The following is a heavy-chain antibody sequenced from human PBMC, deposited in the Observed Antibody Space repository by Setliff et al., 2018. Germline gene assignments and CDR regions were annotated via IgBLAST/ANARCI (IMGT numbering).Heavy chain of an antibody. CDR2: IYYSGST. Sequence: SETLSLTCTVSGGSISSYYWSWIRQPPGKGLEWIGYIYYSGSTNYNPSLKSRVTISVDTSKRQFSLNLLSVTAADTAVYYCARMSRYSEFWSGYAEDYYSSYIDVWGTGATVTVSS. D-gene: IGHD3-3*01. CDR1: GGSISSYY. J-gene: IGHJ6*03. V-gene: IGHV4-59*08. CDR3: ARMSRYSEFWSGYAEDYYSSYIDV.